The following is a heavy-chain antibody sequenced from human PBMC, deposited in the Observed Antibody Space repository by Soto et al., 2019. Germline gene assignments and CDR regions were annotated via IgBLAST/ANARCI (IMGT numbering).Heavy chain of an antibody. CDR3: ARVYYYGSGSYYNPPVYYYYGMDV. V-gene: IGHV1-69*13. D-gene: IGHD3-10*01. CDR2: IIPIFGTA. J-gene: IGHJ6*02. CDR1: GGTFSSYA. Sequence: SVKVSCKASGGTFSSYAISWVRQAPGQGLEWMGGIIPIFGTANYAQKFQGRVTITADESASTAYMELSSLRSEDTAVYYCARVYYYGSGSYYNPPVYYYYGMDVWGQGTTVTVSS.